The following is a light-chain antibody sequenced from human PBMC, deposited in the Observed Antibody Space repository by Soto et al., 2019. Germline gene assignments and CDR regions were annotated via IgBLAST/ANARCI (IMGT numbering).Light chain of an antibody. CDR2: EVR. V-gene: IGLV2-14*03. J-gene: IGLJ1*01. Sequence: QSALTQPASVSGSPGQSITISCTGTSDDVGGYNYVSWYQQHRGKAPKVMIYEVRNRPSGVSSRFSGSKSGNTASLTISGLQADDEADYYCTSYTTTSTFVFGTGTKVTVL. CDR3: TSYTTTSTFV. CDR1: SDDVGGYNY.